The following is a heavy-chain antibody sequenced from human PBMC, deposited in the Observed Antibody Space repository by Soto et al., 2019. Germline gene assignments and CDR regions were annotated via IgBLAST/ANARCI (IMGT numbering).Heavy chain of an antibody. J-gene: IGHJ5*02. D-gene: IGHD4-17*01. CDR2: IYWDDNK. CDR1: GFSLTTSGVG. CDR3: AHRMTTVTWWFDP. Sequence: QITLKESGPTLVKPTQTLTLTCTFSGFSLTTSGVGVGWIRQPPGKALEWLALIYWDDNKHYSPSLKSRLTITKDTYKNQVVLTMTIMDPADTATYFCAHRMTTVTWWFDPWGQGALVTVSS. V-gene: IGHV2-5*02.